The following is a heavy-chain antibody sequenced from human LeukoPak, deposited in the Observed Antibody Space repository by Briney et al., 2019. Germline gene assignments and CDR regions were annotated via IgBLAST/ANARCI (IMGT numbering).Heavy chain of an antibody. CDR3: AREASLTIFGVAIGPGGLDY. D-gene: IGHD3-3*01. CDR1: GYSFTSYW. J-gene: IGHJ4*02. CDR2: VSAYNGNT. V-gene: IGHV1-18*04. Sequence: GESRKISCKGSGYSFTSYWIGWVRQMPGKGREWMGWVSAYNGNTNYAQKLQGRVTMTTYTSTSTAYMELRSLRSDDTAVYYCAREASLTIFGVAIGPGGLDYWGQGTLVTVSS.